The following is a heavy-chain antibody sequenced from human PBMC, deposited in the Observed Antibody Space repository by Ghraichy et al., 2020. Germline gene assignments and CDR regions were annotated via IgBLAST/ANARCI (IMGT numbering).Heavy chain of an antibody. D-gene: IGHD3-10*01. V-gene: IGHV3-7*04. J-gene: IGHJ6*02. CDR1: GFMFSIYW. Sequence: LSLTCAASGFMFSIYWMSWVRQAPGKGPEWVANIKEDGSQVYYVDSVKGRFTISRDNAENSLYLQMNGLRGEDTALYYCARRLGDGMDVWGQGTTVTVSS. CDR2: IKEDGSQV. CDR3: ARRLGDGMDV.